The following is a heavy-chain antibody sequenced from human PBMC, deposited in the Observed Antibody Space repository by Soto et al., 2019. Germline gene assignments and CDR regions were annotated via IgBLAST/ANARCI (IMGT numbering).Heavy chain of an antibody. J-gene: IGHJ4*02. CDR1: GFTVSSNY. V-gene: IGHV3-53*02. D-gene: IGHD6-13*01. Sequence: EVQLVETGGGLIQHGGSLRLSCAASGFTVSSNYMSWVRQAPGKGLEWVSVIYSGGSTYYADSVKGRFTISRDNSKNTLYLQMNSLRAEDTAVYYCARDNEKDSSSWYKFDYWGQGTLVTVSS. CDR3: ARDNEKDSSSWYKFDY. CDR2: IYSGGST.